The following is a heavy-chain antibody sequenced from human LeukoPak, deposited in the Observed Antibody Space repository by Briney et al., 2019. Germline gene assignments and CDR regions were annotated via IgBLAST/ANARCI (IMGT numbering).Heavy chain of an antibody. CDR3: AKAKTQAMVLPGNY. J-gene: IGHJ4*02. V-gene: IGHV3-23*01. D-gene: IGHD5-18*01. CDR1: GFTFSNYA. CDR2: ISGSGDTT. Sequence: GGSLRLSCAASGFTFSNYAMSWVRQAPGKGLEWVSAISGSGDTTYYADSVKGRFTISRDNSKNTLYLQMNSLRAEDTAVYYCAKAKTQAMVLPGNYWGRGTLVTVSS.